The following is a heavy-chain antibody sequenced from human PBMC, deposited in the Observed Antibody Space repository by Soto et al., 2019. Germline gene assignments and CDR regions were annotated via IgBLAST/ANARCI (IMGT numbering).Heavy chain of an antibody. D-gene: IGHD6-19*01. Sequence: PGGSLRLSCAASGFTFSSYSMNWVRQAPGKGLEWVSSISSSSSYIYYADSVKGRFTISRDNAKNSLYLQMNSLRAEDTAVYYCAPPAAVAGTAIYGMDVWGQGTTVTVSS. V-gene: IGHV3-21*01. CDR3: APPAAVAGTAIYGMDV. CDR1: GFTFSSYS. J-gene: IGHJ6*02. CDR2: ISSSSSYI.